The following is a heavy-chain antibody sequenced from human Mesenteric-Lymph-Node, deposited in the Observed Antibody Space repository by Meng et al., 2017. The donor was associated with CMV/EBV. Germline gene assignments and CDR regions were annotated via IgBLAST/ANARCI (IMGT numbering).Heavy chain of an antibody. CDR3: ARDMYYDFWFDY. Sequence: GGSLRLSCAASGFTVSSNYMSWVRQAPGKGLEWVSVIYSGGSTYYADSVKGRFTISRDNSKNTLYLQMNSLRAEDTAVYYCARDMYYDFWFDYWGQGTLVIVSS. D-gene: IGHD3-3*01. V-gene: IGHV3-66*02. CDR2: IYSGGST. J-gene: IGHJ4*02. CDR1: GFTVSSNY.